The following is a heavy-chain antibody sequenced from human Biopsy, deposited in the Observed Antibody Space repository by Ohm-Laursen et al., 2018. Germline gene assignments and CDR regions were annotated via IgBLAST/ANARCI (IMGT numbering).Heavy chain of an antibody. CDR3: AADINVWNVNY. CDR1: GYTLTELS. D-gene: IGHD1-1*01. V-gene: IGHV1-24*01. CDR2: FAPENGKT. Sequence: AASVKVSCKVSGYTLTELSMHWVRQAPGRGLEWMGGFAPENGKTIYAQKFQGRVTVTEDTSTDTAYMELSSLRSEDTAVYYCAADINVWNVNYWGQGTQVTVSS. J-gene: IGHJ4*02.